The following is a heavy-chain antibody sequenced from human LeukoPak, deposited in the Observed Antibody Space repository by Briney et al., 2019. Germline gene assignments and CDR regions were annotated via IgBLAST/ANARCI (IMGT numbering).Heavy chain of an antibody. V-gene: IGHV4-4*02. CDR2: IYHSGST. CDR3: ARHLIAVAGTGSVFDI. CDR1: GGSIKSNNW. J-gene: IGHJ3*02. D-gene: IGHD6-19*01. Sequence: SETLSLTCAVSGGSIKSNNWWSWVRQPPGKGLEWIGEIYHSGSTNYNPSLESRVTVSVDKSKNQFSLKLSSVTAADTAVYYCARHLIAVAGTGSVFDIWGQGTTVTVSS.